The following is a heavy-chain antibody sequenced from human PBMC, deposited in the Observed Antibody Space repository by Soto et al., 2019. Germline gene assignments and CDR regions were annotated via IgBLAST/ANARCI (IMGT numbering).Heavy chain of an antibody. D-gene: IGHD3-10*01. J-gene: IGHJ3*02. V-gene: IGHV3-23*01. CDR2: ISGSGGST. Sequence: EVQLLESGGGLVQPGGSLRLSCAASGFTFSSYAMSWVRQAPGKGLEWVSAISGSGGSTYYADSVKGRFTISRDNSKNTLYQQMNSLRAEDTAVYYCAKDMEGFGELIDAFDIWGQGTMVTVSS. CDR3: AKDMEGFGELIDAFDI. CDR1: GFTFSSYA.